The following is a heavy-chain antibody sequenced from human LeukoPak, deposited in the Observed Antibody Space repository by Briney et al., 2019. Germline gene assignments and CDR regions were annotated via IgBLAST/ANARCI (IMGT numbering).Heavy chain of an antibody. CDR2: IRSDGSDK. Sequence: GGSLRLSCAAPGFTFSGYDMHWVRQAPGKGLEWVALIRSDGSDKYYADSVKGRFTISRDNSKNTLFLQMNSLRAEDTAVYYCAKDIAAAGGPCAYWGRGTLVTVSS. D-gene: IGHD6-13*01. CDR3: AKDIAAAGGPCAY. J-gene: IGHJ4*02. CDR1: GFTFSGYD. V-gene: IGHV3-30*02.